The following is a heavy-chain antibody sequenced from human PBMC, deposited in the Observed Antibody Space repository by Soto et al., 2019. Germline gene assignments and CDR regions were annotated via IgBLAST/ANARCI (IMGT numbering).Heavy chain of an antibody. J-gene: IGHJ5*02. Sequence: SETLSLTCTVSGGSISSSSYYWGWIRQPPGKGLEWIGSIYYSGSTYYNPSLKSRVTISVDTSKNQFSLKLSSVTAADTAVYYCAREEAYCSSTSCYGNWFDPWGQGTLVTVSS. CDR1: GGSISSSSYY. V-gene: IGHV4-39*02. CDR3: AREEAYCSSTSCYGNWFDP. D-gene: IGHD2-2*01. CDR2: IYYSGST.